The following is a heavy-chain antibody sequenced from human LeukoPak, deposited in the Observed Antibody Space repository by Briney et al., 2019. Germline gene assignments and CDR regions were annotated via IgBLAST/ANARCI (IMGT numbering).Heavy chain of an antibody. D-gene: IGHD4-11*01. CDR3: ATGGNFYYSH. J-gene: IGHJ1*01. CDR1: GFTFSGYG. CDR2: AYGDGSSQ. V-gene: IGHV3-33*01. Sequence: GRSLRLSCAASGFTFSGYGMHWVRQAPGKGLEWVAVAYGDGSSQYYADSVKGRFSISKDISKNTLSLQMNSLRAEDTAVYSCATGGNFYYSHWGQGTLVTVSS.